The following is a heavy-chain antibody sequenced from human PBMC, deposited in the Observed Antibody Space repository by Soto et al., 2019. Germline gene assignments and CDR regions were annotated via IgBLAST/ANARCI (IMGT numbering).Heavy chain of an antibody. D-gene: IGHD3-10*01. CDR2: INPNSGGT. V-gene: IGHV1-2*04. CDR1: GYTFTGYY. J-gene: IGHJ6*02. Sequence: GSSVKVSCKASGYTFTGYYMHWVRQAPGQGLEWMGWINPNSGGTNYAQKFQGWVTMTRDTSISTAYMELSRLRSDDTAVYYCARDRGSGSYYYYGMDVWCQAPTVTVAS. CDR3: ARDRGSGSYYYYGMDV.